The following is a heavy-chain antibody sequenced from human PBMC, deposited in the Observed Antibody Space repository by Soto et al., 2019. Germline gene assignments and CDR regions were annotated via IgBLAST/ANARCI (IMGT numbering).Heavy chain of an antibody. CDR2: ISYDGSNK. D-gene: IGHD3-22*01. CDR3: ARAEDYYDSSGYQPDAFDI. V-gene: IGHV3-30-3*01. CDR1: GFTFSSYA. Sequence: GGSLRLSCAASGFTFSSYAMHWVRQAPGKGLEWVAVISYDGSNKYYADSVKGRFTISRDNSKNTLYLQMNSLRAEDTAVYYCARAEDYYDSSGYQPDAFDIWGQGTMVTVSS. J-gene: IGHJ3*02.